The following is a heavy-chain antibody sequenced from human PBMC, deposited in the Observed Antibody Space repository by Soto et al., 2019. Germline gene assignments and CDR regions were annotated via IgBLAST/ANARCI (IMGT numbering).Heavy chain of an antibody. Sequence: QLQLQESGSGLVKPSQTLSLTCAVSGGSISSGGYSWSWIRQPPGKGLEWIGYIYHSGSSYFNPSLKSRATISLDRSKNQFSLKLSSVTAADTAVYYCARGGGWTFDYWGQGTLVTVSS. D-gene: IGHD2-15*01. V-gene: IGHV4-30-2*01. CDR1: GGSISSGGYS. CDR2: IYHSGSS. CDR3: ARGGGWTFDY. J-gene: IGHJ4*02.